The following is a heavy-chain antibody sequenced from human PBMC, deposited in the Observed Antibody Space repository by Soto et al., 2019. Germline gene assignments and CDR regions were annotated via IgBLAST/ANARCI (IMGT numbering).Heavy chain of an antibody. J-gene: IGHJ4*02. D-gene: IGHD1-1*01. V-gene: IGHV3-30*04. CDR1: GFTFSYYP. CDR2: ISFDGSNK. CDR3: SRSLNF. Sequence: GGSLRLSCAASGFTFSYYPMHWVRQAPGKGLEWVAVISFDGSNKYYADSVKGRFTISRDNAENSVFLQMNSLRVEDTAVYYCSRSLNFWGQGTQVTVSS.